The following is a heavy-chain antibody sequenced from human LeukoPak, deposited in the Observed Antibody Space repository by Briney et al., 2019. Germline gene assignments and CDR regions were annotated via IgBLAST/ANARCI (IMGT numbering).Heavy chain of an antibody. V-gene: IGHV4-61*01. D-gene: IGHD4-17*01. J-gene: IGHJ4*02. CDR1: GGSVSSSSYD. CDR3: ARNQAVNYFAY. Sequence: SETLSLTCTVSGGSVSSSSYDWTWIRQPPGKGLKWIGYIYYSGSTGFNPSLKSRVTISLDTSKNQFSLKLSSVTAADTAVYYCARNQAVNYFAYWGQGTLVTVSS. CDR2: IYYSGST.